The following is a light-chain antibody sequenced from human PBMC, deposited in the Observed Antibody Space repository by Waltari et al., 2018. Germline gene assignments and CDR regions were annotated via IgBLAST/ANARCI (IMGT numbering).Light chain of an antibody. CDR3: QKYVSLPAT. J-gene: IGKJ1*01. Sequence: GRDGQSVMRAVAWEQQKPGQAARLLIEDAATRATGSPGRFSGSGSGTDFSLTISMLEPEEVAVYYCQKYVSLPATCGQGTTVEIK. CDR2: DAA. V-gene: IGKV3-20*01. CDR1: QSVMRAV.